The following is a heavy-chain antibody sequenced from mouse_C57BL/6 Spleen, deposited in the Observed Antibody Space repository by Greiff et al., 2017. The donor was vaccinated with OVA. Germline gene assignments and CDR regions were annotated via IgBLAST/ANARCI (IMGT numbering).Heavy chain of an antibody. CDR2: INPSTGGT. V-gene: IGHV1-42*01. CDR1: GYSFTGYY. Sequence: EVQLQQSGPEMVKPGASVKISCKASGYSFTGYYMNWVKQSPEKSLEWIGEINPSTGGTTYNQKFKAKATLTVDKSSSTAYMQLKSLTSEDSAVYYCATPYGSSYNYYAMDYWGQGTSVTVSS. D-gene: IGHD1-1*01. CDR3: ATPYGSSYNYYAMDY. J-gene: IGHJ4*01.